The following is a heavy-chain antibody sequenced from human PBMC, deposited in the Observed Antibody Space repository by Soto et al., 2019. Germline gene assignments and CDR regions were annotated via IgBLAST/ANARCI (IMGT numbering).Heavy chain of an antibody. CDR2: ISSSGSTI. V-gene: IGHV3-11*01. CDR3: ARDGREATIDAFDI. D-gene: IGHD5-12*01. Sequence: GGSLRLSCAASGFTFSDYYMSWIRQAPGKGLEWVSYISSSGSTIYYADSVKGRFTISRDNAKNSLYLQMNSLRAEDTAVYYCARDGREATIDAFDIWGQGTMVTVSS. CDR1: GFTFSDYY. J-gene: IGHJ3*02.